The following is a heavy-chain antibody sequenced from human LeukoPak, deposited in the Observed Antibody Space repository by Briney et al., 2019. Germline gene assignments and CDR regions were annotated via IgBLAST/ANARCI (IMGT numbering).Heavy chain of an antibody. CDR2: ISVYNGNT. CDR3: ARAQRLYSSSWYGNGDFDY. Sequence: GASVKVSCKASGYTFTSYGISWVRQAPGQGLEWMGWISVYNGNTNYAQKLQGRVTMTTDTSTSTAYMEVRSLRSDDTAVYYCARAQRLYSSSWYGNGDFDYWGQGTLVTVSS. J-gene: IGHJ4*02. V-gene: IGHV1-18*01. CDR1: GYTFTSYG. D-gene: IGHD6-13*01.